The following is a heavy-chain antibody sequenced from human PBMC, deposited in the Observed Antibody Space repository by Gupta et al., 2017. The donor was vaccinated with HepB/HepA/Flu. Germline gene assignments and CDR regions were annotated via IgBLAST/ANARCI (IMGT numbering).Heavy chain of an antibody. V-gene: IGHV3-7*01. Sequence: EVQLVESGGGLVQPGGSLRLSCAASGFTFSSYWMSWVRQAPGKGLEWVANIKQDGSEKYYVDSVKGRFTISRDNAKNSLYLQMNSLRAEDTAVYYCARRNTNYDFWSGYSGELDYWGQGTLVTVSS. D-gene: IGHD3-3*01. CDR1: GFTFSSYW. CDR2: IKQDGSEK. CDR3: ARRNTNYDFWSGYSGELDY. J-gene: IGHJ4*02.